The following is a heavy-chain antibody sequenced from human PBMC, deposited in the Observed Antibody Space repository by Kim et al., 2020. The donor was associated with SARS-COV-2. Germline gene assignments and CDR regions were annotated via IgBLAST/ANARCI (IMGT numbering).Heavy chain of an antibody. CDR1: GFVFSAYW. CDR3: ARDSDHWWNY. V-gene: IGHV3-7*01. CDR2: IKQDGREE. D-gene: IGHD2-8*02. J-gene: IGHJ4*02. Sequence: GGSLRLSCGASGFVFSAYWMSWVRQAPGKGLEWVATIKQDGREEYYVDSVKGRFTISRDNANNSLSLQMNNLRLDDTAVYYCARDSDHWWNYWGQGILVTVSS.